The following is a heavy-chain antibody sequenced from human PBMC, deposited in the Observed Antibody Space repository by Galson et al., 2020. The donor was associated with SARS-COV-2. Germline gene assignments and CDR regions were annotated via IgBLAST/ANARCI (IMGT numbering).Heavy chain of an antibody. CDR3: AKDPRGFGVGIINPHYYYYGMDV. J-gene: IGHJ6*02. CDR1: GFTFSSYA. Sequence: GESLKISCAASGFTFSSYAMSWVRQAPGKGLEWVSAISGSGGSTYYADSVKGRFTISRDNSKNTLYLQMNSLRAEDTAVYYCAKDPRGFGVGIINPHYYYYGMDVWGQGTTVTVSS. D-gene: IGHD3-3*01. V-gene: IGHV3-23*01. CDR2: ISGSGGST.